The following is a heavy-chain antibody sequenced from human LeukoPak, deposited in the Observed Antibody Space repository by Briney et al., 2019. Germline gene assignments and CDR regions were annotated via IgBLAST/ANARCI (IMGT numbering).Heavy chain of an antibody. J-gene: IGHJ4*02. CDR1: GFTVSSNY. D-gene: IGHD4-23*01. CDR3: ARDPRSYGGNSPSWDY. V-gene: IGHV3-11*01. CDR2: ISSSAITI. Sequence: GGSLRLSCAASGFTVSSNYMSWIRQPPGKGLEWVSYISSSAITIYYADSVKGRFTISRDNAKNSLYLQMNSLRPEDTAVYYCARDPRSYGGNSPSWDYWGQGTLVAVSS.